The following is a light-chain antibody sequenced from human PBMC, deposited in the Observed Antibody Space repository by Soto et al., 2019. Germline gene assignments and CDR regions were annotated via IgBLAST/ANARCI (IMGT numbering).Light chain of an antibody. CDR2: DAS. CDR1: QSVSNY. Sequence: EIVLTQSPATLSLSPGERATLSYRASQSVSNYVAWYQQRPGQAPRLLIYDASKRATDTPARFSGSGSGTDFTLTISSLEPEDFALYHCQQRSDWPAITFGQGTRLEIK. V-gene: IGKV3-11*01. J-gene: IGKJ5*01. CDR3: QQRSDWPAIT.